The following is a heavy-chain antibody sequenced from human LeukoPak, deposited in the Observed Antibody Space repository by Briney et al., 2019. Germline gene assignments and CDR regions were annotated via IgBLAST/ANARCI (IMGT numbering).Heavy chain of an antibody. CDR3: ARGTRYYGSGSYYNGYYYYMDV. CDR1: GYTFTGYY. Sequence: ASVKVSCKASGYTFTGYYMHWVRQAPGQGLEWMGWINPNSGGTNYAQKFQGRVTMTRDTSISTAYMELSRLRSDDVAVYYCARGTRYYGSGSYYNGYYYYMDVWGKGTTVTISS. J-gene: IGHJ6*03. D-gene: IGHD3-10*01. CDR2: INPNSGGT. V-gene: IGHV1-2*02.